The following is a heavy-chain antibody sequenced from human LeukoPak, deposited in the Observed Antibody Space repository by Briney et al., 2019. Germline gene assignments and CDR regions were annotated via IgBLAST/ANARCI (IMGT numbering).Heavy chain of an antibody. CDR1: GLTFSSYW. V-gene: IGHV3-7*01. Sequence: PGGSLRLSCAASGLTFSSYWRSWVRQTPGKGLEWVANLNQDGSEKHYVDSAKGRFTISRDNAKNSLYLQMNSLRGEVTAVYYCAKLTRGYYYYMDVWGKGTTVTVSS. CDR2: LNQDGSEK. CDR3: AKLTRGYYYYMDV. J-gene: IGHJ6*03. D-gene: IGHD1-14*01.